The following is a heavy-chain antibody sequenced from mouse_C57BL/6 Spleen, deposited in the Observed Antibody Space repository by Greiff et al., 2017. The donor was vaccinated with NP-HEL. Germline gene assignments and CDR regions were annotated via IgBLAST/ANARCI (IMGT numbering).Heavy chain of an antibody. Sequence: QVQLQQPGAELVRPGSSVKLSCKASGYTFTSYWMDWVKQRPGQGLEWIGNIYPSDSETHYNQKFKDKATLTVDKSSSTAYMQLSSLTSEDSAVYYCARGRGYYGSSYGFAYWGQGTLVTVSA. CDR2: IYPSDSET. V-gene: IGHV1-61*01. CDR3: ARGRGYYGSSYGFAY. D-gene: IGHD1-1*01. J-gene: IGHJ3*01. CDR1: GYTFTSYW.